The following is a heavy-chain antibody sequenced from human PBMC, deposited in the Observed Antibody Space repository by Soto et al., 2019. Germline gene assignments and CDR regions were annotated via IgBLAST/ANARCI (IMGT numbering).Heavy chain of an antibody. CDR1: GFTFSSYG. CDR3: ARQETPNAFDI. J-gene: IGHJ3*02. V-gene: IGHV3-33*01. CDR2: IWYDGSNK. Sequence: QVQLVESGGGVVQPGRSLRLSCAASGFTFSSYGMHWVRQAPGKGLEWVAVIWYDGSNKYYADSVKGRFTISRDNSKNTLCLQMNSLRAEDTAVYYCARQETPNAFDIWGQGTMVTVSS.